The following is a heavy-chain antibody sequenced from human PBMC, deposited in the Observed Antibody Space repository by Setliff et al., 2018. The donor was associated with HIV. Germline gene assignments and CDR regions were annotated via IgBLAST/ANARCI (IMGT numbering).Heavy chain of an antibody. CDR1: GFTLRSYW. Sequence: PGGSLRLSCAASGFTLRSYWLSWVRQAPGKGLEWVASINEDGSEKNYVDSVKGRFTISRDNAKNSVYLQMSSLRGEDTAVYYCARDFLGYYDSSGYYDYWGQGTLVTVSS. CDR3: ARDFLGYYDSSGYYDY. D-gene: IGHD3-22*01. CDR2: INEDGSEK. J-gene: IGHJ4*02. V-gene: IGHV3-7*01.